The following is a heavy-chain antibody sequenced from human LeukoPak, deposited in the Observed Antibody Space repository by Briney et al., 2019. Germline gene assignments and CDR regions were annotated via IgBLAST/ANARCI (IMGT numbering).Heavy chain of an antibody. Sequence: GGPLRLSCAPSGFPFSSYSRNWVRKAPGRGLEWASPISSSSSYIYYADSVKGRFTISRDNAKNSLYLQMNSLRAEDTAVYYCAREEGSGSYQDAFDIWGQGTMVTVSS. CDR3: AREEGSGSYQDAFDI. CDR2: ISSSSSYI. D-gene: IGHD3-10*01. J-gene: IGHJ3*02. V-gene: IGHV3-21*01. CDR1: GFPFSSYS.